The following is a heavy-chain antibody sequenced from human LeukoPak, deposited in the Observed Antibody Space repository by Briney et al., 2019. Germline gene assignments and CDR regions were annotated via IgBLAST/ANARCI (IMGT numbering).Heavy chain of an antibody. CDR1: GRSIRSYY. CDR2: IYYSGST. J-gene: IGHJ4*02. D-gene: IGHD3-9*01. Sequence: SETLSLTCTVSGRSIRSYYWGWIRQPPRKGLEWVGSIYYSGSTYYNPSLTSRPTISVDTPKNQFSLKRSSVAAADTAVYYCATLLNGYYKRFDYWGQGTLVTVSS. V-gene: IGHV4-39*01. CDR3: ATLLNGYYKRFDY.